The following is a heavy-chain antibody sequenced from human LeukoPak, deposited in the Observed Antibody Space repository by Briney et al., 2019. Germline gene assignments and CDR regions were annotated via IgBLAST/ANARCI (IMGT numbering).Heavy chain of an antibody. D-gene: IGHD5-18*01. V-gene: IGHV1-3*01. CDR3: AMHVDTAMVLDY. CDR1: GYTFTSYA. Sequence: ASVKVSCKASGYTFTSYAMHWVRQAPGQRLEWMGWINAGNGNTKYSQKFQGRVTITRDTSASTAYMELSSLRSEDTAVYYCAMHVDTAMVLDYWGQGTLVTVSS. CDR2: INAGNGNT. J-gene: IGHJ4*02.